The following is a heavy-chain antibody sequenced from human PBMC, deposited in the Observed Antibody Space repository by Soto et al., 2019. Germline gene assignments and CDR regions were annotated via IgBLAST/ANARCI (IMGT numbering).Heavy chain of an antibody. V-gene: IGHV4-59*01. CDR2: IYYMGRT. CDR3: ARVGRNYDSGVWGGYFEY. CDR1: DSISTYY. J-gene: IGHJ4*02. Sequence: SETLSLTCTVDSISTYYWNWIRQSPGKGLEWIGYIYYMGRTNYNPSLRSRVTMSIDTSRNQFSLKLRSVTAADTAVYYCARVGRNYDSGVWGGYFEYWGQGTQVTVSS. D-gene: IGHD3-22*01.